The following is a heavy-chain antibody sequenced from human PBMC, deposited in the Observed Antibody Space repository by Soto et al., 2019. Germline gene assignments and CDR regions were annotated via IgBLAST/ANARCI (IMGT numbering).Heavy chain of an antibody. CDR1: GYSFHNFG. CDR2: ISGQIAKT. Sequence: QVQLVQSGPEVKKPGASVKVSCKASGYSFHNFGIIWVRQAPGQGLEWMGWISGQIAKTNSAQQFQGKVTMTTDTSTSTAYMELNTLTYDDTAMYYCARGPPSGSFSLTPRYWGQGTLVTVSS. V-gene: IGHV1-18*04. D-gene: IGHD1-26*01. J-gene: IGHJ4*02. CDR3: ARGPPSGSFSLTPRY.